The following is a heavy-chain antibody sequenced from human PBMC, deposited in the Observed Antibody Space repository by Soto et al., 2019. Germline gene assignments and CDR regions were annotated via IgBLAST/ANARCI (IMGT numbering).Heavy chain of an antibody. CDR3: ARDVRYDSGGFSPNWLDS. D-gene: IGHD3-22*01. Sequence: ASVKLSCKTSDHTFTSYGISWVRQAPGQGFEWMGWISGYHGNTNYAQKFQGRVTMTTDTSTSTAYMELRSLKSDDTAVYYCARDVRYDSGGFSPNWLDSWGQGTQVTVSS. J-gene: IGHJ5*01. V-gene: IGHV1-18*01. CDR2: ISGYHGNT. CDR1: DHTFTSYG.